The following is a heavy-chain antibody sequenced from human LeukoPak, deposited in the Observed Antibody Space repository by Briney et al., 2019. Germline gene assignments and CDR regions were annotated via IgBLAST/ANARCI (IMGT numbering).Heavy chain of an antibody. V-gene: IGHV3-23*01. D-gene: IGHD3-10*01. CDR2: ISDSGAST. CDR3: AKVPYSDYGAGRPPFMDV. Sequence: GGSLGLSCAASGFTFSNYAMSWVRQTPGKGLEGVSTISDSGASTYYADSVKGRFTISRDNSKNKLYLQMNSLRDEDTAVYYCAKVPYSDYGAGRPPFMDVWGQGTTVAISS. J-gene: IGHJ6*02. CDR1: GFTFSNYA.